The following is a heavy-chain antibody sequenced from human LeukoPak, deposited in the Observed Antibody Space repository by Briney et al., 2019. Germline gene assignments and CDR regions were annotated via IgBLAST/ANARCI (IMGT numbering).Heavy chain of an antibody. D-gene: IGHD1-26*01. CDR2: ISSNGGST. CDR1: GFTFSSYG. V-gene: IGHV3-64D*09. Sequence: GGSLRLSCSASGFTFSSYGMHWVRQAPGKGLENVSAISSNGGSTYYADSVKGRFTISRDNSKNTLYLQMSSLRAEDTAVYYCVKFTSGSYDYWGQGTLVTVSS. CDR3: VKFTSGSYDY. J-gene: IGHJ4*02.